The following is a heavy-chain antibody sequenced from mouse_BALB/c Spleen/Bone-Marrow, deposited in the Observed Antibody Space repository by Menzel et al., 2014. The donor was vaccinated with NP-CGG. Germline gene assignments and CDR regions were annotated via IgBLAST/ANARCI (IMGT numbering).Heavy chain of an antibody. CDR2: IDPSTGYT. CDR3: ARGGIYDGYSY. D-gene: IGHD2-3*01. CDR1: GYTFTNYW. J-gene: IGHJ3*01. Sequence: VQLQQSGAELARPRASVKMSCKASGYTFTNYWMHWVKQRPGQGLEWIGYIDPSTGYTEYNQKFKDKATLTADKSSSTAYMQLSSLTSEDSAVYYCARGGIYDGYSYWGQGTLVAVPA. V-gene: IGHV1-4*01.